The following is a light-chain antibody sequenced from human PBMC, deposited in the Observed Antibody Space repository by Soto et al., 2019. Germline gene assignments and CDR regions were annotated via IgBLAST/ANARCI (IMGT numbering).Light chain of an antibody. CDR3: AAWDDSLNGPV. J-gene: IGLJ2*01. Sequence: QAVVTQPPSASGTPGQRVTISCSGSRSNIGSNTVNWYQQLPGTAPKLLIYSNNQRPSGVPDRFSGSKSGTSASLGISGLQSEEEADYYCAAWDDSLNGPVFGGGTKLTVL. V-gene: IGLV1-44*01. CDR2: SNN. CDR1: RSNIGSNT.